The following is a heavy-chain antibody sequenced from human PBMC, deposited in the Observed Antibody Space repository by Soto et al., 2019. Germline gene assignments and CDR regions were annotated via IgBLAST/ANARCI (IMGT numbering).Heavy chain of an antibody. V-gene: IGHV3-23*01. CDR1: GFRFWTYS. CDR2: ISGDGSAT. D-gene: IGHD5-12*01. CDR3: PRNRIYDNDDYHRDGFDV. Sequence: EVKLLESGGGLVQPGESLRLSCAASGFRFWTYSMSWVRQAPGKGLEWVSGISGDGSATSYADSLKGRFTVSRDNSKYTLYSQMTNLIGEDKAVYYCPRNRIYDNDDYHRDGFDVWRPTTEATVS. J-gene: IGHJ3*01.